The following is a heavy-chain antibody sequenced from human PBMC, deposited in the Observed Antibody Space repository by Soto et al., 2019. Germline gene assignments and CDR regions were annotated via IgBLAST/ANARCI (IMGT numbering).Heavy chain of an antibody. CDR3: ARGVRLFRGSFDP. D-gene: IGHD2-15*01. V-gene: IGHV4-34*01. CDR1: GGSFSDTY. J-gene: IGHJ5*02. CDR2: INHNTNT. Sequence: QVHLQQWGAGLLKPSETLSLTCAVYGGSFSDTYWNWFRQPPGKGLEWIGEINHNTNTIYNPSLPSAVTLSEDTSKNPFSLKLTPVTAADTAVYYCARGVRLFRGSFDPWGQGTLVTVSS.